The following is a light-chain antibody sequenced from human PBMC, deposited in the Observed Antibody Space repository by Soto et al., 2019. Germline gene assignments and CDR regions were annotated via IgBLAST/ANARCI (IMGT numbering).Light chain of an antibody. J-gene: IGLJ3*02. CDR2: VNSDGSH. V-gene: IGLV4-69*01. Sequence: QSVLTQSPSASASLGASVKLTCTLSSGHSSSAIAWHQQQPEKGLRYLMKVNSDGSHRKGDGIPDRFSGSSSGAERYLTISGLQSEDEADYHCQTWRVGFHWVFGGGTKLTVL. CDR3: QTWRVGFHWV. CDR1: SGHSSSA.